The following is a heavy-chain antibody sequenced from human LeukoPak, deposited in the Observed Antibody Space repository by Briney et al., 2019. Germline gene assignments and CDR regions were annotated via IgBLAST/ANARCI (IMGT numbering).Heavy chain of an antibody. J-gene: IGHJ4*02. CDR2: TRYDGSDK. D-gene: IGHD1-26*01. CDR1: GFTFGSYG. CDR3: AKGGSGSYSWFDY. V-gene: IGHV3-30*02. Sequence: GGSLRLSCAASGFTFGSYGTHWVRQAPGKGLEWVAFTRYDGSDKYYVDSVKGRFTISRDNSKNTLYLQMNSLRAEDTAVYYCAKGGSGSYSWFDYWGQGTLVTVSS.